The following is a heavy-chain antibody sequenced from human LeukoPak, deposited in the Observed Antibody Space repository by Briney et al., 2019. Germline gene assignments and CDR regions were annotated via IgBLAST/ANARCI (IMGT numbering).Heavy chain of an antibody. CDR3: AREKTMVVTPGGPFFDY. CDR2: ISASGTIT. CDR1: GFTFSSYE. J-gene: IGHJ4*02. V-gene: IGHV3-48*03. Sequence: GGSLRLSCAASGFTFSSYEMNWVRQAPGKGLEWISYISASGTITHYADSVEGRFTISRDNAKNSLYLQMNSLRAEDTAVYYCAREKTMVVTPGGPFFDYWGQGTLVTVSS. D-gene: IGHD4-23*01.